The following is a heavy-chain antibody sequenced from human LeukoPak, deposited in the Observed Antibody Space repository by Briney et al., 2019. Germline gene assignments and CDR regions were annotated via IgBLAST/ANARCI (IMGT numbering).Heavy chain of an antibody. CDR3: AGAQGISARW. D-gene: IGHD6-6*01. V-gene: IGHV3-53*01. Sequence: GGSLRLSCAASGFNFSSYAMTWVRQAPGKGLEWVSVIYSDGNTYYADSVKGRFTISRDNSKNTLYLQMNSLRAEDAAVYYCAGAQGISARWWGQGTLVTVSS. CDR1: GFNFSSYA. CDR2: IYSDGNT. J-gene: IGHJ4*02.